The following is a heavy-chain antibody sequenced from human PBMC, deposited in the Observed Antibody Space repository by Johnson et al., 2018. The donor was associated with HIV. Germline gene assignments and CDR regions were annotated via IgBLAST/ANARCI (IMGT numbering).Heavy chain of an antibody. CDR2: IRYDGSNK. CDR3: ATISVIPSRVNDAFDI. D-gene: IGHD3-16*02. Sequence: QVLLVESGGVVVHPGGSLRLSCETSRFTFSSYGMHWVRQAPGKGLEWVAFIRYDGSNKYYADSVKGRFTISRDNSKNTLYLQMNSLRAEETDVYYCATISVIPSRVNDAFDIWVQGTVVTVSS. V-gene: IGHV3-30*02. J-gene: IGHJ3*02. CDR1: RFTFSSYG.